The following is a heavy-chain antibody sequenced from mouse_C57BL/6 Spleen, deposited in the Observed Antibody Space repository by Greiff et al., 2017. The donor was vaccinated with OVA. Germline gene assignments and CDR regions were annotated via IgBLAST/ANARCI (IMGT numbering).Heavy chain of an antibody. CDR2: IYPGDGDT. V-gene: IGHV1-82*01. Sequence: QVQLQQSGPELVKPGASVKISCKASGYAFSSSWMNWVKQRHGKGLEWIGRIYPGDGDTNYNGKFKGKATLTADKSSSTAYMQLSSLSSEDSAVYFYERWGYYGTIHCYYAMDYWGQGTSVTVS. D-gene: IGHD1-2*01. CDR1: GYAFSSSW. J-gene: IGHJ4*01. CDR3: ERWGYYGTIHCYYAMDY.